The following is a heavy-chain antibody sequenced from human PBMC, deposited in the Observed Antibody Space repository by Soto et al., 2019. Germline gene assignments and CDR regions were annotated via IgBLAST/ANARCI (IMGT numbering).Heavy chain of an antibody. V-gene: IGHV4-34*01. CDR1: GGSFSGYY. CDR3: ARGVY. J-gene: IGHJ4*02. CDR2: INHSGST. Sequence: QVQLQQWGAGLLKPSETLSLTCAVYGGSFSGYYWSWIRQPPGKGLEWIEEINHSGSTNYNPSLKSXXXXSXXXXXXXFSXXXXXVXAXDTAVYYCARGVYWGQGTLVTVSS.